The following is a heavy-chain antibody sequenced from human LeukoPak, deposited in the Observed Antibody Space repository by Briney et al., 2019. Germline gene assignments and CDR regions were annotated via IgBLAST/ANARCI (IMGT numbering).Heavy chain of an antibody. Sequence: ASETLSLTCAVYGGSFSGYYWSWIRQPPGKGLEWIGEINHSGSTNYNPSLKSRVTISVDTSKNQFSLKLSSVTAADTAVYYCARDTYYYYDSSGYWGAFDIWGQGTMVTVSS. CDR3: ARDTYYYYDSSGYWGAFDI. J-gene: IGHJ3*02. D-gene: IGHD3-22*01. CDR1: GGSFSGYY. CDR2: INHSGST. V-gene: IGHV4-34*01.